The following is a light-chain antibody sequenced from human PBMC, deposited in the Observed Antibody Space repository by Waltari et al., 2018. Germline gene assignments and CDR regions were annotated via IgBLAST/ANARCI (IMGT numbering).Light chain of an antibody. CDR1: SRDVGNNNH. CDR3: LSYAATVSFG. V-gene: IGLV2-23*02. CDR2: EVS. Sequence: QPALTQPASVSGSPGQSITISCTGTSRDVGNNNHVCWYQKNPDKVPKLIIYEVSKRPSGVSDRFSGSKSGNTASLTISGLQAEDEADYYCLSYAATVSFGFGGGTKLTVL. J-gene: IGLJ2*01.